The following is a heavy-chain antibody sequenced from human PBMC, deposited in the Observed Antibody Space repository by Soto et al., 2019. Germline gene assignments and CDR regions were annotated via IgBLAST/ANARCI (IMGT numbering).Heavy chain of an antibody. CDR2: INHSGST. CDR3: ARGPSYYYGSGSYSRYFQH. V-gene: IGHV4-34*01. D-gene: IGHD3-10*01. CDR1: GGSFSGYY. Sequence: PSETLSLTCAVYGGSFSGYYWSWIRQPPGKGLEWIGEINHSGSTNYNPSLKSRVTISVDTSKNQFSLKLSSVTAADTAVYYCARGPSYYYGSGSYSRYFQHWGQGTLVTVSS. J-gene: IGHJ1*01.